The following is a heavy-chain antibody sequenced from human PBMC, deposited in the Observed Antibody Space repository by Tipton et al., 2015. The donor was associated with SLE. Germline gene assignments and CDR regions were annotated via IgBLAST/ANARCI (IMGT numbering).Heavy chain of an antibody. CDR3: ASGGDGYNFTFDI. CDR1: GGSISSYY. V-gene: IGHV4-59*01. Sequence: TLSLTCTVSGGSISSYYWSWIRQPPEKGLEWIGYIYYSGSTNYNPSLKSRVTISVDTSKNQFSLKLSSVTAADTAVYYCASGGDGYNFTFDIWGQGTMVTVSS. CDR2: IYYSGST. D-gene: IGHD5-24*01. J-gene: IGHJ3*02.